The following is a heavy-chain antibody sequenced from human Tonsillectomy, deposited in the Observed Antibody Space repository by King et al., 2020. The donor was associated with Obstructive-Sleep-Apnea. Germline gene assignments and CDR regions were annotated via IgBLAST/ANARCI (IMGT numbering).Heavy chain of an antibody. CDR2: IRFDGSE. V-gene: IGHV3-30*02. J-gene: IGHJ4*02. Sequence: VQLVQSGGGVVQPGRSLRLSCAASGFTFSDSGMHWVRQTPGKGLEWVSFIRFDGSENYADSVKGGFTITSDNTRNKLYLHMNSLRVEDTAVYYCARPGVGASSIIEYWGQGTLVTVSS. CDR3: ARPGVGASSIIEY. D-gene: IGHD1-26*01. CDR1: GFTFSDSG.